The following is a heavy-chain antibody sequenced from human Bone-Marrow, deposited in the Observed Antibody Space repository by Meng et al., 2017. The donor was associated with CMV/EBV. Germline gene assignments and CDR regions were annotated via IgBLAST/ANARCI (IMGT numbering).Heavy chain of an antibody. J-gene: IGHJ5*02. CDR1: GGSFSGYY. CDR2: INHSGST. D-gene: IGHD5-18*01. V-gene: IGHV4-34*01. Sequence: GSLRLSCAVYGGSFSGYYWSWIRQPPGKGLEWIGEINHSGSTNYNPSLKSRVTISVDTSKNQLSLKLSSVTAADTAVYYCARGFRYSYGSNWVWFDPWGQGTLVTVSS. CDR3: ARGFRYSYGSNWVWFDP.